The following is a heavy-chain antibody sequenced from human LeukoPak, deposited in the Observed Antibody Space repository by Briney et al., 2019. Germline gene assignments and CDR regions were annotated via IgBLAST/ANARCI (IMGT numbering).Heavy chain of an antibody. Sequence: PSETVSLTCTVSGGSISSYDWSWIRQPPGKGLEWIGYIYYSGSTNYNPSLKSRVTISVDTSKNQFSLKLSSVTAADTAVYYCARDHDTGNAFDIWGQGTMVTVSS. CDR3: ARDHDTGNAFDI. J-gene: IGHJ3*02. CDR1: GGSISSYD. D-gene: IGHD5-18*01. CDR2: IYYSGST. V-gene: IGHV4-59*01.